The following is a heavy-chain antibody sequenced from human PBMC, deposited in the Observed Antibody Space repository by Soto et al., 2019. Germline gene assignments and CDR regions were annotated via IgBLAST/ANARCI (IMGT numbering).Heavy chain of an antibody. CDR1: GGTFSSYT. CDR2: IIPILGIA. CDR3: ARDNGVVGVAAASAINWFDP. J-gene: IGHJ5*02. V-gene: IGHV1-69*04. D-gene: IGHD2-15*01. Sequence: ASVKVSCKASGGTFSSYTISWVRQAPGQGLEWMGRIIPILGIANYAQKFQGRVTITADKSTSTAYMELSSLRSEDTAVYYCARDNGVVGVAAASAINWFDPWGQGTLVTVSS.